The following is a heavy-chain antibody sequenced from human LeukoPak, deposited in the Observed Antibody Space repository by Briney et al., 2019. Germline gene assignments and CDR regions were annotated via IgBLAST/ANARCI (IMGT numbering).Heavy chain of an antibody. D-gene: IGHD1-7*01. J-gene: IGHJ6*03. V-gene: IGHV4-59*11. Sequence: SETLSLTCAVSGGSIRRHYWSWIRQPPGKGLEWIGYIYYSGSTNYNPSLKSRVTISVDTSKNQFSLKLSSVTAADTAVYYCARTNGDWNSAYYYYMDVWGKGTTVTVS. CDR1: GGSIRRHY. CDR2: IYYSGST. CDR3: ARTNGDWNSAYYYYMDV.